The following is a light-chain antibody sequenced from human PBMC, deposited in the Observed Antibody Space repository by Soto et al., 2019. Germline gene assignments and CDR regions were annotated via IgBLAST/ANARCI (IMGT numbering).Light chain of an antibody. J-gene: IGKJ5*01. CDR2: GAS. CDR3: QQYNNWPIT. CDR1: QSVSSSN. V-gene: IGKV3-15*01. Sequence: IVLTHSPGTLSFSPGEIATLSFGASQSVSSSNLAWYQQKPGQAPRLLIYGASTRATGIPARFSGSGSGTEFTLTISSLQSEDFEIYYCQQYNNWPITFGQGTRLEI.